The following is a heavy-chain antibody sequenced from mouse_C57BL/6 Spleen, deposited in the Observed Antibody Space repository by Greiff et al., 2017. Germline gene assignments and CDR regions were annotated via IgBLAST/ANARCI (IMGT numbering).Heavy chain of an antibody. CDR2: IYPRSGNT. D-gene: IGHD1-1*01. CDR1: GYTFTSYG. Sequence: LVESGAELARPGASVKLSCKASGYTFTSYGISWVKQRTGQGLEWIGEIYPRSGNTYYNEKFKGKATLTADKSSSTAYMELRSLTSEDAAVYFCARGDYYGSTTGTWFAYWGQGTLVTVSA. J-gene: IGHJ3*01. CDR3: ARGDYYGSTTGTWFAY. V-gene: IGHV1-81*01.